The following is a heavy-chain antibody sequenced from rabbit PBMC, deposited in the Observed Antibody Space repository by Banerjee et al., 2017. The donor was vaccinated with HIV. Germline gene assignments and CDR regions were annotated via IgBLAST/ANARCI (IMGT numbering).Heavy chain of an antibody. J-gene: IGHJ4*01. CDR1: GFDLSSSYW. V-gene: IGHV1S45*01. CDR2: IATTLGDT. Sequence: QEQVEESGGDLVKPGASLTLTCTASGFDLSSSYWMCWVRQAPGKGLEWIACIATTLGDTAYANWATGRFTISKTSSTTVTLQMTSLTVADTATYFCARDSDAGYTGYGYAWLGYFDLWGQGPSSPS. CDR3: ARDSDAGYTGYGYAWLGYFDL. D-gene: IGHD6-1*01.